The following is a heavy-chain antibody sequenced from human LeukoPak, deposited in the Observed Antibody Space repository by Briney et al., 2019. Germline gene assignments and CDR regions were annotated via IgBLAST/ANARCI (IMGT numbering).Heavy chain of an antibody. V-gene: IGHV1-8*01. CDR3: ARSIAAAATGWFDP. D-gene: IGHD6-13*01. J-gene: IGHJ5*02. CDR2: MNPNSGNT. Sequence: ASVKVSCKASGYTFTSYDINWVRQATGQGLEWMGWMNPNSGNTGYAQKFQGRATMTRNTSISTAYMELSSLRSEDTAVYYCARSIAAAATGWFDPWGQGTLVTVSS. CDR1: GYTFTSYD.